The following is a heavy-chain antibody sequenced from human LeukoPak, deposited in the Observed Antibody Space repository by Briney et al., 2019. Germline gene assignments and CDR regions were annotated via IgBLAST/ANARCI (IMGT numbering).Heavy chain of an antibody. D-gene: IGHD3-22*01. CDR2: IKQDGSEK. CDR1: GFTFSSYW. V-gene: IGHV3-7*01. Sequence: GGSPRLSCAASGFTFSSYWMSWVRQAPGKGLEWVANIKQDGSEKYYVDSVKGRFTISRDNAKNSLYLQMNSLRAEDTAVYYCARSQFDYYDSSGYYVPFDYWGQGTLVTVSS. J-gene: IGHJ4*02. CDR3: ARSQFDYYDSSGYYVPFDY.